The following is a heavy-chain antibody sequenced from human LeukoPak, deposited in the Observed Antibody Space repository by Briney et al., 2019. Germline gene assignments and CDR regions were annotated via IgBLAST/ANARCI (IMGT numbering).Heavy chain of an antibody. CDR3: ARVRDSSCYYFVNYFDK. D-gene: IGHD3-22*01. CDR1: GFCFSSYS. V-gene: IGHV3-48*02. J-gene: IGHJ4*02. Sequence: GGSLRLSCVASGFCFSSYSMSWVRQAPGKGLEWVSYISGSSTITYDADSVKGRFTISRDNAQNSLYLQMNSLRDEDTAVYYCARVRDSSCYYFVNYFDKWGQGILVTVSS. CDR2: ISGSSTIT.